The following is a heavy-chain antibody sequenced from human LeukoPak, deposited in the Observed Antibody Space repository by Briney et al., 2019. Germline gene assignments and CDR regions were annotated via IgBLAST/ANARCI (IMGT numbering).Heavy chain of an antibody. Sequence: ASVKVSCKASGYTVTSYGISWVRQAPGQGLEWMGGIIPIFGTANYAQKLQGRVTMTTDTSTSTAYMELRSLRSDDTAVYYCARAIPSSVDYCSGGSCYPRTVYNWFDPWGQGTLVTVSS. CDR2: IIPIFGTA. D-gene: IGHD2-15*01. CDR1: GYTVTSYG. V-gene: IGHV1-18*01. CDR3: ARAIPSSVDYCSGGSCYPRTVYNWFDP. J-gene: IGHJ5*02.